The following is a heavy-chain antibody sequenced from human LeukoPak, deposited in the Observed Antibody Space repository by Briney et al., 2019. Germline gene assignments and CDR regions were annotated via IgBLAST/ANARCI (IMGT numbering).Heavy chain of an antibody. V-gene: IGHV4-59*08. Sequence: SETLSLTCTVSGGSITSSYWSWIRQPPGKGLEWIGYLFYSGSTNYNPSLKSRVTISVDTSKNQFSLNLTSVTAADTAVYYCARGGVVTGKIRNDAFDIWGQGTMVTVSS. CDR1: GGSITSSY. J-gene: IGHJ3*02. CDR2: LFYSGST. D-gene: IGHD2-21*02. CDR3: ARGGVVTGKIRNDAFDI.